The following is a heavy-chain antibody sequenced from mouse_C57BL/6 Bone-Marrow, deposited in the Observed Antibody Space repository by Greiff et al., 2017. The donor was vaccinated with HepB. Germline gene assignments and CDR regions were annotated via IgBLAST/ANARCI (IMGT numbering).Heavy chain of an antibody. V-gene: IGHV14-4*01. CDR2: IDPENGDT. D-gene: IGHD2-10*01. CDR3: TTPTMRGY. CDR1: GFNIKDDY. Sequence: EVQLVESGAELVRPGASVKLSCTASGFNIKDDYMHWVKQRPEQGLEWIGWIDPENGDTEYASKFQGKATITADTSSNTAYLQLSSLTSEDTAVYYCTTPTMRGYWGQGTTLTVSS. J-gene: IGHJ2*01.